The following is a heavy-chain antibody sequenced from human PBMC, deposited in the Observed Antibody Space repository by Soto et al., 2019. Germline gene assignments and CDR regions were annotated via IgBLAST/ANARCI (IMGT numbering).Heavy chain of an antibody. CDR3: ARSPVRDFDY. CDR1: GFTFSSYA. J-gene: IGHJ4*02. V-gene: IGHV3-30-3*01. Sequence: ESGGGVVQPGRSLRLSCAASGFTFSSYAMHWVRQAPGKGLEWVAVISYDGSNKYYADSVKGRFTISRDNSKNTLYLQMNSLRAEDTAVYYCARSPVRDFDYWGQGTLVTVSS. D-gene: IGHD3-16*02. CDR2: ISYDGSNK.